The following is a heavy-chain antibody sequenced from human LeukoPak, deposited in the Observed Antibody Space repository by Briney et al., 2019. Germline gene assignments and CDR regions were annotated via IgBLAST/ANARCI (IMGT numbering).Heavy chain of an antibody. D-gene: IGHD3-22*01. Sequence: SETLSLTCAVSGGSISSGGYSWSWIRQPPGKGLEWIGYIYHSGSTYYNPSLKSRVTISVDRSKNQFSLKLSSVTAADTAVYYCARGARYYYDSSGYSYYFDYWGQGTLVTVPS. CDR1: GGSISSGGYS. CDR2: IYHSGST. J-gene: IGHJ4*02. V-gene: IGHV4-30-2*01. CDR3: ARGARYYYDSSGYSYYFDY.